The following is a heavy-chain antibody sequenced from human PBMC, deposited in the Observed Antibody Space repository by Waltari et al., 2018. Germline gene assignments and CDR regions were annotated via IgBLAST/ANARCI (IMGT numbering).Heavy chain of an antibody. CDR2: MGWLGAATGTP. D-gene: IGHD3-16*01. CDR1: GYIFTSYG. J-gene: IGHJ1*01. Sequence: QVQLVQSGTEVKKPGASVKVSCRTSGYIFTSYGISWVRQAPGQGLDWMGWMGWLGAATGTPLDGTTLQGRGTMTTDTSQRTAYMELRSLRSDDTAEYYCARDQRDYDYNGNNGGIFHHWGEGTLVTVSS. CDR3: ARDQRDYDYNGNNGGIFHH. V-gene: IGHV1-18*01.